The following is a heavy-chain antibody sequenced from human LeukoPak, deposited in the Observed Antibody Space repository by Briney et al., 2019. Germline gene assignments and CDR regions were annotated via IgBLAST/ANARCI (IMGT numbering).Heavy chain of an antibody. Sequence: SETLSLTCTVSGYSISSGYFWGWIRQPPGKGLEWIGSFYHSGITYYNPSLKSRVTISVDTSKNQFSLRLSSVTAADTAVYYCARRVGRWFGERAYYYNYMDVWGKGTTVTISS. CDR2: FYHSGIT. CDR1: GYSISSGYF. J-gene: IGHJ6*03. D-gene: IGHD3-10*01. V-gene: IGHV4-38-2*02. CDR3: ARRVGRWFGERAYYYNYMDV.